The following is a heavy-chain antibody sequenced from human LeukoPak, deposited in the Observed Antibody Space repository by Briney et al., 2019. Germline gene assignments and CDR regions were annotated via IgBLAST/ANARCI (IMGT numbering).Heavy chain of an antibody. D-gene: IGHD3-9*01. J-gene: IGHJ3*02. CDR3: ARVSIRYYDILTGYNHDAFDI. Sequence: PSQTLSLTCTVSGGSISSGSYYWSWIRQPAGKGLEWIGRIYTSGSTNYNPSLKSRVTISVDTSKNQFSLKLSSVTAADTAVYYCARVSIRYYDILTGYNHDAFDIWGQGTMVTVSS. V-gene: IGHV4-61*02. CDR2: IYTSGST. CDR1: GGSISSGSYY.